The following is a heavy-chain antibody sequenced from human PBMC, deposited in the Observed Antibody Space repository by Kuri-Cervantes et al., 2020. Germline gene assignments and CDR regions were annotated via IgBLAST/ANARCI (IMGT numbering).Heavy chain of an antibody. CDR1: GYTFTSYA. CDR2: SNAGNGNT. CDR3: ARYYDSSGYYPFDY. J-gene: IGHJ4*02. D-gene: IGHD3-22*01. V-gene: IGHV1-3*01. Sequence: ASVKVSCKASGYTFTSYAMHWVRQAPGQRLEWMGWSNAGNGNTKYAQKLQGRVTMTTDTSTSTAYMELRSLRSDDTAVYYCARYYDSSGYYPFDYWGQGTLSPSPQ.